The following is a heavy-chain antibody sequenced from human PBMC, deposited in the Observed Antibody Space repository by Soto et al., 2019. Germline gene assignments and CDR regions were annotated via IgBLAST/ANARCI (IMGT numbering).Heavy chain of an antibody. CDR1: GFTFSTFG. V-gene: IGHV3-48*01. CDR3: ARDGAMTGVFDY. J-gene: IGHJ4*02. CDR2: ISVTSTTI. Sequence: EVQLVESGGVLVQPGESLRLSCAASGFTFSTFGMNWVRQAPGKGLEWISYISVTSTTIHYADSVKGRFASSRDNAKNSLYLEMESLRVEDTAVYYCARDGAMTGVFDYWGPGTLVTVSS. D-gene: IGHD3-9*01.